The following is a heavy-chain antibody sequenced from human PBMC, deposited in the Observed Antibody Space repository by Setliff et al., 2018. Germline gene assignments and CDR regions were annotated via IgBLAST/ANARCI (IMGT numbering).Heavy chain of an antibody. J-gene: IGHJ3*02. V-gene: IGHV4-34*01. D-gene: IGHD3-3*01. Sequence: SETLSLTCAVYGGSFSGYYWSWIRQPPGKGLEWIGEINHSGSTNYNPSLKSRVTISVDTSKNQFSLKLSSVTAADTAVYYCARVGRFLEWSGSRAFGIWGQGTMVTVSS. CDR3: ARVGRFLEWSGSRAFGI. CDR2: INHSGST. CDR1: GGSFSGYY.